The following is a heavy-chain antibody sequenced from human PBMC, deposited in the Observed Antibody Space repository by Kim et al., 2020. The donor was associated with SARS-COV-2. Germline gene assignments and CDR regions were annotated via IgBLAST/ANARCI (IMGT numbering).Heavy chain of an antibody. CDR1: GFTFSSYA. V-gene: IGHV3-30*04. D-gene: IGHD4-17*01. Sequence: GGSLRLSCAASGFTFSSYAMHWVRQAPGKGLEWVAVISYDGSNKYYADSVKGRFTISRDNSKNTLYLQMNSLRAEDTAVYYCARDHLYGDFTTTIDYWSQRTLVIVCS. CDR2: ISYDGSNK. CDR3: ARDHLYGDFTTTIDY. J-gene: IGHJ4*02.